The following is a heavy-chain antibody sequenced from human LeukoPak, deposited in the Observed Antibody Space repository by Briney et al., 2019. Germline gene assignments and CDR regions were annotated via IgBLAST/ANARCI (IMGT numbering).Heavy chain of an antibody. Sequence: GGSLRLSCAVSGFSVTNNYMSWVRQAPGKGLEWVAIINKDGSEKYYVDSVKGRFTISRDNAKNSLYLQMNSLRAEDTAVYYCARRRGDVWGQGTTVTVSS. CDR3: ARRRGDV. CDR1: GFSVTNNY. J-gene: IGHJ6*02. CDR2: INKDGSEK. V-gene: IGHV3-7*04. D-gene: IGHD3-10*01.